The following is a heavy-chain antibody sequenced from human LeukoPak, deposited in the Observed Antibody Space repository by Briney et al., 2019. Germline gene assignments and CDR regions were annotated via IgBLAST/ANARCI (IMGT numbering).Heavy chain of an antibody. D-gene: IGHD6-19*01. CDR3: ARLDKDSSGWYYYFDY. CDR1: GGTFSSYA. J-gene: IGHJ4*02. Sequence: VASVKVSCKASGGTFSSYAISWVRQAPGQGLEWMGGIIPIFGTANYAQKFQGRVTITADESTSTAYMELSSLRSEDTAVYYCARLDKDSSGWYYYFDYWGQGTLVTVSS. CDR2: IIPIFGTA. V-gene: IGHV1-69*13.